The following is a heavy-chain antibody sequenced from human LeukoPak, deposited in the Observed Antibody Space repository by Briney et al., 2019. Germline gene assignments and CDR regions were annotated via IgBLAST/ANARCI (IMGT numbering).Heavy chain of an antibody. V-gene: IGHV1-2*02. CDR2: INPNSGGT. J-gene: IGHJ4*02. CDR1: GYTFTGYY. CDR3: ARGVQYSSGHNDY. D-gene: IGHD6-19*01. Sequence: ASVKVSCKASGYTFTGYYMHWVRQAPGQGPEWMGWINPNSGGTNYAQKFQGRVTMTRDTSISTAYMELSRLRSDDTAVYYCARGVQYSSGHNDYWGQGTLVTVSS.